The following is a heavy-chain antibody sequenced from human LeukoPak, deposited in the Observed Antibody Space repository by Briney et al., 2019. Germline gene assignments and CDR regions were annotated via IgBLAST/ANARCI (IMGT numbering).Heavy chain of an antibody. CDR1: GFTFSSYA. Sequence: PGGSLRLSCAASGFTFSSYAMSWVRQAPGKGLEWVSAISGSGGSTYYADSVKGRFTISRDNSKYTLYLQMNSLRAEDTAVYYCAKPSRRGYSYGYAGNNWFDPWGQGTLVTVSS. CDR3: AKPSRRGYSYGYAGNNWFDP. D-gene: IGHD5-18*01. J-gene: IGHJ5*02. V-gene: IGHV3-23*01. CDR2: ISGSGGST.